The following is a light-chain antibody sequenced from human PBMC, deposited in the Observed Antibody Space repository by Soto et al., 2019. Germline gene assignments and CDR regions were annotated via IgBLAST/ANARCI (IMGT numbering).Light chain of an antibody. V-gene: IGLV2-23*02. Sequence: QSVLTQPASVSGSPGQSITISCTGTSSDVGSYNLVSWYQQHPGKAPKLIIYEVSERPSGVSHRFSGSKSGNTASLTISGLQAEDEADYYCCSYANPRLFGGGTKLTVL. J-gene: IGLJ2*01. CDR3: CSYANPRL. CDR1: SSDVGSYNL. CDR2: EVS.